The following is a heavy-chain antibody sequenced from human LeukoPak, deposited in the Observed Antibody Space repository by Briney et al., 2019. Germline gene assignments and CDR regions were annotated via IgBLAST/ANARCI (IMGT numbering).Heavy chain of an antibody. CDR2: ISAYNGNT. D-gene: IGHD2-2*01. CDR3: AREGYCSSTSCRYMDV. Sequence: AASVKVSCKASGYTFTSYGISWVRQAPGQGLEWVGWISAYNGNTNYAQKLQGRVTMTTDTSTSTAYMELRSLRSDDTAVYYCAREGYCSSTSCRYMDVWGKGTTVTVSS. V-gene: IGHV1-18*01. J-gene: IGHJ6*03. CDR1: GYTFTSYG.